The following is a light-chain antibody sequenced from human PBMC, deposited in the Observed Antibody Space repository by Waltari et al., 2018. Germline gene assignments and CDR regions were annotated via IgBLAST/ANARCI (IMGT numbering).Light chain of an antibody. CDR3: QQSYTAPFT. J-gene: IGKJ3*01. V-gene: IGKV1-39*01. CDR1: QSISTS. CDR2: GAS. Sequence: DIQMTQSPPSLSASVGDRVTITCRETQSISTSLNWYQHKAGKAPKPLIYGASTLERGVPSRFSGSGSGTDFTLTINSLRPEDFATYYCQQSYTAPFTFGPGTRVDLK.